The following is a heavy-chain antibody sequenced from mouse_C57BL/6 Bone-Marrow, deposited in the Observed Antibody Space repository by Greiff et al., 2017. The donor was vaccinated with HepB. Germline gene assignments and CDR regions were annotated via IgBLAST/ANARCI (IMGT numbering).Heavy chain of an antibody. D-gene: IGHD1-1*01. V-gene: IGHV1-54*01. CDR2: INPGSGGT. J-gene: IGHJ2*01. Sequence: VQLVESGAELVRPGTSVKVSCKASGYAFTNYLIEWVKQRPGQGLEWIGVINPGSGGTNYNEKFKGKATLTADKSSSTAYMQLSSLTSEDSAVYFCARSGITTVVADYWGQGTTLTVSS. CDR1: GYAFTNYL. CDR3: ARSGITTVVADY.